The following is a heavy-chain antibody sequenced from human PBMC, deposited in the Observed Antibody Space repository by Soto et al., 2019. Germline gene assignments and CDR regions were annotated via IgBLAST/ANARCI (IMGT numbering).Heavy chain of an antibody. Sequence: GESLKISCKGSGYSFTSYWIGWVRQMPGKGLEWMGRIDPSDSYTNYSPSFQGHVTISADKSISTTYLQWSSLKASDTAMYYCASSPRGYCSSTSCRELGNYYGMDVWGQGTTVTVSS. D-gene: IGHD2-2*01. J-gene: IGHJ6*02. CDR1: GYSFTSYW. CDR2: IDPSDSYT. CDR3: ASSPRGYCSSTSCRELGNYYGMDV. V-gene: IGHV5-10-1*01.